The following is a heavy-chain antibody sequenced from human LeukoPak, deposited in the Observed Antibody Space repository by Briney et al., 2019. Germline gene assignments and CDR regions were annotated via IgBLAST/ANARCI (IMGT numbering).Heavy chain of an antibody. CDR2: ISSSGSTI. Sequence: GGSLRLSCAASGFIFSDYYMSWIRQVPGKGLEWVSYISSSGSTIYYTDSVKGRFTISRDNAKNSLSLQMNSLRAEDTAVYYCARRDSSSWYFDYWGQGTLVTVSS. CDR1: GFIFSDYY. J-gene: IGHJ4*02. V-gene: IGHV3-11*01. D-gene: IGHD6-13*01. CDR3: ARRDSSSWYFDY.